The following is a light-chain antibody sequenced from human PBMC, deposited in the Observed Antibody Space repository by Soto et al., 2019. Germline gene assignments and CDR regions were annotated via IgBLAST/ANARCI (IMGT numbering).Light chain of an antibody. CDR1: QAFGDT. CDR3: QQRDSWPIT. J-gene: IGKJ5*01. CDR2: GAS. V-gene: IGKV3D-15*01. Sequence: EFVMRQSPATLSVSPGEGATLSCRASQAFGDTLAWYQHKPGQAPRLLIFGASNRATGIPARFSGSGSGTDFTLTINSLEPDDFAVYYCQQRDSWPITFGQGTRLEIK.